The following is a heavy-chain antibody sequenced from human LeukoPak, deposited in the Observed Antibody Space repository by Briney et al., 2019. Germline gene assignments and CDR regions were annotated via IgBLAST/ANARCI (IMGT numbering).Heavy chain of an antibody. D-gene: IGHD3-22*01. V-gene: IGHV1-69*01. CDR1: GGTFSSYA. CDR3: ARDITMIVAPNYYYYGMDV. CDR2: IIPIFGTA. Sequence: PVKVSCKASGGTFSSYAISWVRQAPGQGLEWVGGIIPIFGTANYAQKFQGRVTITADESTSTAYMELSSLRSEDTAVYYCARDITMIVAPNYYYYGMDVWGQGTTVTVSS. J-gene: IGHJ6*02.